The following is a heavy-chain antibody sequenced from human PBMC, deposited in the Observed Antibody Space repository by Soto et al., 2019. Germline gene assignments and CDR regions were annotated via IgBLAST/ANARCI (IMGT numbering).Heavy chain of an antibody. D-gene: IGHD6-19*01. V-gene: IGHV4-38-2*02. CDR3: AREGGSSGWVYYYYYGMDV. CDR2: IYHSGGT. Sequence: SETLSLTCAVSGYSISSGYYWGWIRQPPGKGLEWIGSIYHSGGTYYNPSLKSRVTISVDTSKNQFSLKLSSVTAADTAVYYCAREGGSSGWVYYYYYGMDVWGQGTTVTVSS. J-gene: IGHJ6*02. CDR1: GYSISSGYY.